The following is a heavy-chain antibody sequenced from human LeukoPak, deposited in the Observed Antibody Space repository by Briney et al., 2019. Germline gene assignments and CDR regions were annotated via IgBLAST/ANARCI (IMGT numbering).Heavy chain of an antibody. V-gene: IGHV4-59*01. J-gene: IGHJ3*02. CDR2: IYHSGNT. CDR1: GGSISSYY. D-gene: IGHD3-3*01. Sequence: SETLSLTCTVSGGSISSYYWSWVRQTPGKGLEWIGHIYHSGNTKYNSALKGRVTISDDASKNQFSLRLSSVTAADTAVYFCATGYDFWSGVMSDAFDIWGRGTKVTVSS. CDR3: ATGYDFWSGVMSDAFDI.